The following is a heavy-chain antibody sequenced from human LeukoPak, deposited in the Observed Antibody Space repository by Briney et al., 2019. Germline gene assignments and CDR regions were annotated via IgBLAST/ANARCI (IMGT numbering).Heavy chain of an antibody. V-gene: IGHV4-4*09. CDR1: GDSISGYF. CDR3: ARQINYYDSSGYFY. Sequence: SETLSLTCSVSGDSISGYFWSWIRQPPGKGLEWIGYIYSSGSTNYNPSLKSRVSISVDTSKNQFSLKLSSVTAADTAVFYCARQINYYDSSGYFYWGQGTLVTVSS. CDR2: IYSSGST. J-gene: IGHJ4*02. D-gene: IGHD3-22*01.